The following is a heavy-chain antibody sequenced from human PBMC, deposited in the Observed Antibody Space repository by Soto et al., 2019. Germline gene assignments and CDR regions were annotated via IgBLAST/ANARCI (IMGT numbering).Heavy chain of an antibody. CDR2: MSGDGRT. V-gene: IGHV3-23*01. J-gene: IGHJ4*02. CDR1: GFTFSDSV. D-gene: IGHD3-22*01. Sequence: PGGSLRLSCVGSGFTFSDSVIAWVRQAPGKGLEWLSVMSGDGRTRYALSVTGRFTISRDNSKNTLYLQMRSLRAEDAAAYYCVKWHTSNFDSLPFTGFDFWGQGTQVTVSS. CDR3: VKWHTSNFDSLPFTGFDF.